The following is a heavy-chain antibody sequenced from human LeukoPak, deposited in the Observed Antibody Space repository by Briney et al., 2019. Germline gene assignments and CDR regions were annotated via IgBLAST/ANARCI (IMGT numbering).Heavy chain of an antibody. CDR2: IYYSGST. CDR3: ASLYYCSGNYLHSYIKKREYYLDY. D-gene: IGHD3-10*01. CDR1: GGSISSYY. Sequence: PSETLSLTCTVSGGSISSYYWSWIRQPPGKGLEWIGYIYYSGSTNYNPSFETRVTISVDKSKTQFSLRLNSVTAADTAVYYCASLYYCSGNYLHSYIKKREYYLDYWGQGALVTVSS. J-gene: IGHJ4*02. V-gene: IGHV4-59*01.